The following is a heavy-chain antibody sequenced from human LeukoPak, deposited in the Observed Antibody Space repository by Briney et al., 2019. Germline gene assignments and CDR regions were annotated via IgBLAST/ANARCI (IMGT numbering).Heavy chain of an antibody. D-gene: IGHD5-24*01. V-gene: IGHV3-23*01. CDR3: AKDQSRDGFISYYFDS. CDR1: GFNFRSYA. Sequence: GGSLRLSCAASGFNFRSYAMNWDRQAPGKGLQWLTSISGGSESTYFADPVMGRFTVSRDNFKNTLYLQMNSPRDEDTAIYYCAKDQSRDGFISYYFDSWGQGTLVTVSS. CDR2: ISGGSEST. J-gene: IGHJ4*02.